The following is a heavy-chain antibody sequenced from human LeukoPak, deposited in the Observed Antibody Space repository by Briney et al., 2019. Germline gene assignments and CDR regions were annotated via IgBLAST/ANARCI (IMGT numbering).Heavy chain of an antibody. V-gene: IGHV4-59*01. D-gene: IGHD3-22*01. CDR2: IYYSGST. CDR1: GGSISSYY. J-gene: IGHJ6*02. CDR3: ARVPYDSSGYYCSYYYYGMDV. Sequence: SETLSLTCTVSGGSISSYYWSWIRQRPGKGLEWIGYIYYSGSTNYNPSLKSRVTISVDTSKNQFSLKLSSVTAADTAVYYCARVPYDSSGYYCSYYYYGMDVWGQGTTVTVSS.